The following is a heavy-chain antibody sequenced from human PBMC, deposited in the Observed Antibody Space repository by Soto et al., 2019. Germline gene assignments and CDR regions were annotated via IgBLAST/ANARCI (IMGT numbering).Heavy chain of an antibody. CDR3: ARNNWKDVYYYSGMDV. CDR1: GGTFSSYA. CDR2: IIPIFGTA. Sequence: ASVKVSCKASGGTFSSYAISWVRQAPGQGLEWMGGIIPIFGTANYAQKFQGRVTITADESTSTAYMELSSLRSEDTAVYYCARNNWKDVYYYSGMDVWGQGTTVTVS. D-gene: IGHD1-1*01. J-gene: IGHJ6*02. V-gene: IGHV1-69*13.